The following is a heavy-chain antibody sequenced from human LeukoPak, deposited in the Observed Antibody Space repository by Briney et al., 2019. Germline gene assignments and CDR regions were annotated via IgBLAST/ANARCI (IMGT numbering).Heavy chain of an antibody. D-gene: IGHD3-22*01. CDR2: IYTSGST. J-gene: IGHJ4*02. V-gene: IGHV4-4*07. CDR1: GGSIGSYY. CDR3: ARSPPGGSGYYLFDY. Sequence: PSETLSLTCTVSGGSIGSYYWSWIRQPAGKGLEWIGRIYTSGSTNYNPSLKSRVTMSVDTSKNQFSLKLSSVTAADTAVYYCARSPPGGSGYYLFDYWGQGTLVTVSS.